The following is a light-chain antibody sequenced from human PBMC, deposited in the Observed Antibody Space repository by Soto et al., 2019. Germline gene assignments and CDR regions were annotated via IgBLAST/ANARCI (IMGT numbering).Light chain of an antibody. CDR1: HDIDKF. V-gene: IGKV1-33*01. J-gene: IGKJ5*01. CDR2: DAS. CDR3: QQYDDLPIT. Sequence: DIQMTQSPSSLSAYVGDRVTITCQASHDIDKFLNWYQQKPGKAPKLLIDDASNLATGVPSRFSASGFGTDFTFSISSLQPEDVATYYCQQYDDLPITFGQGTRLYIK.